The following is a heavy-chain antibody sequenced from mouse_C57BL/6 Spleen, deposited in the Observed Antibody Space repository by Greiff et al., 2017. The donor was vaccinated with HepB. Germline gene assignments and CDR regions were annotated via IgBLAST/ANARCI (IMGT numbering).Heavy chain of an antibody. Sequence: DVKLVESGGGLVKPGGSLKLSCAASGFTFSDYGMHWVRQAPEKGLEWVAYISSGSSTIYYADTVKGRFTISRDNAKNTLFLQMTSLRSEDTAMYYCARPDYYGSGNFDYWGQGTTLTVSS. CDR3: ARPDYYGSGNFDY. CDR2: ISSGSSTI. CDR1: GFTFSDYG. D-gene: IGHD1-1*01. V-gene: IGHV5-17*01. J-gene: IGHJ2*01.